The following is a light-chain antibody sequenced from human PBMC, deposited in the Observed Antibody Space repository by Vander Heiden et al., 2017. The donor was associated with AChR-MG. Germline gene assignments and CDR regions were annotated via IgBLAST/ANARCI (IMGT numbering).Light chain of an antibody. CDR1: NSNIGTNP. CDR3: AGWDDNLNGVL. J-gene: IGLJ2*01. V-gene: IGLV1-44*01. Sequence: QSVLTQPPSAPETPGPTVTIPCSGSNSNIGTNPVNWSQQLPGAAPKLLIYGNNVRPSGVPDRFSGSKSGSSASLAISGLQSEDEADYYCAGWDDNLNGVLFGGGTKLTVL. CDR2: GNN.